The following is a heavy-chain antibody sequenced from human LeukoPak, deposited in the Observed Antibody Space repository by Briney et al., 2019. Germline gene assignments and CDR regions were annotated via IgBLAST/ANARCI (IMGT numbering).Heavy chain of an antibody. Sequence: EASVKVSCKASGYTFTGYYMHWVRPAPGQGLAWMGWINPNSGGTNYAQKLQGRVTMTRDTSISTAYMELSRLRSDDTAVYYCARVGRWLQLLDYWGQGTLVTVSS. CDR2: INPNSGGT. V-gene: IGHV1-2*02. D-gene: IGHD5-12*01. CDR1: GYTFTGYY. CDR3: ARVGRWLQLLDY. J-gene: IGHJ4*02.